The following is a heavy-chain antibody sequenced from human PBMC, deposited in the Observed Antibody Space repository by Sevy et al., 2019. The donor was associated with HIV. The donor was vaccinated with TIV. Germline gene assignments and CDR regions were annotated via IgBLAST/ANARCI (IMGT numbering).Heavy chain of an antibody. CDR2: INPDSGDT. V-gene: IGHV1-2*04. CDR1: GYTFTDYY. CDR3: ATAGTNGYNYFDY. J-gene: IGHJ4*02. Sequence: ASLKVSCKASGYTFTDYYMHWVRQAPGQGLEWMGWINPDSGDTIYAQKFQGWVTMTRDTSIITAYMELTRLNSDDTAVYFCATAGTNGYNYFDYWGQGTLVTVSS. D-gene: IGHD1-1*01.